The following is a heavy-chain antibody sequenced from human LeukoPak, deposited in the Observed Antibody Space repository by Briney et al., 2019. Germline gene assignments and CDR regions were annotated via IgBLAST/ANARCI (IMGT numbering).Heavy chain of an antibody. D-gene: IGHD1-1*01. CDR3: ARGPPRGKYYYMDV. V-gene: IGHV3-13*01. CDR1: GFTFSSFD. CDR2: IGTASDT. J-gene: IGHJ6*03. Sequence: PGGSLRLSCAASGFTFSSFDMHWVRQPTGQGLEWVSTIGTASDTYYPGSVVGRFTLSRDNAKNSLYLRMNSLTAGDTAVYYCARGPPRGKYYYMDVWGKGTTVTVSS.